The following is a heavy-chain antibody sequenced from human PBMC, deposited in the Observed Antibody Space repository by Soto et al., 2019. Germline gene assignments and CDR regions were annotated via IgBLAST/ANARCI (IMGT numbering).Heavy chain of an antibody. CDR3: ATSLRITIFGVVDAFDI. CDR2: FDPEDGET. J-gene: IGHJ3*02. CDR1: GYTLTELS. Sequence: ASVNVSCKVSGYTLTELSMHWVRQAPGKGLEWMGGFDPEDGETIYAQKFQGRVTMTEDTSTDTAYMELSSLRSEDTAVYYCATSLRITIFGVVDAFDIWGQGTMVTVSS. D-gene: IGHD3-3*01. V-gene: IGHV1-24*01.